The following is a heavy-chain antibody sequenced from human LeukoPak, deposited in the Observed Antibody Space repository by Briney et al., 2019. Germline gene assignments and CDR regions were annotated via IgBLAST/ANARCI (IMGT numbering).Heavy chain of an antibody. CDR2: IYHSGST. CDR1: GYSISSGYY. J-gene: IGHJ4*02. V-gene: IGHV4-38-2*01. Sequence: PSETLSLTCAVSGYSISSGYYWGWIRQPPGKGLEWIGSIYHSGSTYYNPSLKSRVTISVDTSKNQFSLKLSSVTAAGTAVYYCARLGYCSGGSCPGYWGQGTLVTVSS. D-gene: IGHD2-15*01. CDR3: ARLGYCSGGSCPGY.